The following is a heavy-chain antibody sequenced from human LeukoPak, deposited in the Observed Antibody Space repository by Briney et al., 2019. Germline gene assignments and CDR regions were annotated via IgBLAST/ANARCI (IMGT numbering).Heavy chain of an antibody. V-gene: IGHV1-18*04. Sequence: ASAKVSCKASGYSFTGCYMHWVRQAPGQGLEWMGWINGYNGNTNYAQKLQGRVSMTTDTSTNTAYMELRSLRSDDTAEYYCAREGAGSGWPDYWGQGTLVTVSS. CDR1: GYSFTGCY. CDR3: AREGAGSGWPDY. CDR2: INGYNGNT. J-gene: IGHJ4*02. D-gene: IGHD6-19*01.